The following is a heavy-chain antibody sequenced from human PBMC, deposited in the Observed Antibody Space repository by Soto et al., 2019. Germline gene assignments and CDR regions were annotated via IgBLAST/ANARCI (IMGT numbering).Heavy chain of an antibody. CDR3: ARVTGRYYYGMDV. Sequence: SETLSLTCTVSGGSISSYYWSWIRQPPGKGLEWIGYIYYSGSTNYNPSLKSRVTISVDTSKNQFSLKLSSVTAADTAVYYCARVTGRYYYGMDVWGQGTTVTVSS. V-gene: IGHV4-59*12. CDR2: IYYSGST. CDR1: GGSISSYY. J-gene: IGHJ6*02.